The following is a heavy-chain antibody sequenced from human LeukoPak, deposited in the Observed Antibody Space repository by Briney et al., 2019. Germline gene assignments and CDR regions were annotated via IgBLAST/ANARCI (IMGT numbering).Heavy chain of an antibody. V-gene: IGHV4-4*07. Sequence: SETLSLTCTVSGGSISSYYWSWIRQPAGKGLEWIGRIYTSGSTNYNPSLKSRVTISVDTSKNQFSLKLSSVTAADTAVYYCARTQYVDYYDSSGYDYWGQGTLVTVSS. CDR2: IYTSGST. CDR3: ARTQYVDYYDSSGYDY. CDR1: GGSISSYY. J-gene: IGHJ4*02. D-gene: IGHD3-22*01.